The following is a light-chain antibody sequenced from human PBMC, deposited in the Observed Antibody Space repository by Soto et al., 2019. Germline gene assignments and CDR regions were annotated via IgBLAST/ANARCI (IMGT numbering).Light chain of an antibody. CDR2: DAS. CDR3: QQRSNWPPVT. CDR1: QSINRH. V-gene: IGKV3-11*01. Sequence: EIVLTQSPGTLSLSPGKRATLSCRASQSINRHLAWYRQKPGQAPRLLIYDASNRATGIPARFSGSGSGTDFTLTISSPEPEDFGVYYCQQRSNWPPVTFGGGTKVDIK. J-gene: IGKJ4*01.